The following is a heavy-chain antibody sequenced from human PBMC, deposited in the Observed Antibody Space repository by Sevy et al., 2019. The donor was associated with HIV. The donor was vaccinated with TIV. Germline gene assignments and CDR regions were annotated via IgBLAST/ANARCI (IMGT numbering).Heavy chain of an antibody. V-gene: IGHV1-24*01. J-gene: IGHJ4*02. CDR2: FDPEDGET. CDR3: ATDLGGSGSYSLDY. D-gene: IGHD1-26*01. Sequence: ASVKVSCKVSGYTLTELSMHWVRQAPGKGLEWMGGFDPEDGETIYAQKFQGRVTMTEDTSTDTAYMELSSLRSEDTAVYYCATDLGGSGSYSLDYWGQGTLVTVSS. CDR1: GYTLTELS.